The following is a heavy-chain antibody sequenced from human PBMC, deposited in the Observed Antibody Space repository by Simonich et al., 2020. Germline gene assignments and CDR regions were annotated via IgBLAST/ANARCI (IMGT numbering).Heavy chain of an antibody. CDR3: ARHAGFAFDI. V-gene: IGHV4-39*01. CDR2: IYYRGST. CDR1: GGSISSSSYY. Sequence: QLQLQASGPGLVKPSETLSLTCTVSGGSISSSSYYWGWIRQPPGKGLGWNGSIYYRGSTDYNPSLKSRLTISVDTSKNQFSLKLSSVTAADTAVYYCARHAGFAFDIWGQGTMVTVSS. D-gene: IGHD6-13*01. J-gene: IGHJ3*02.